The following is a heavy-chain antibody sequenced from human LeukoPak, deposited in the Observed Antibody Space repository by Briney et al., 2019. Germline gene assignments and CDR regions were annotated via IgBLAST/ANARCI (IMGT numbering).Heavy chain of an antibody. CDR3: TTDPTVTTLDY. CDR1: GFTFSNAW. CDR2: IKSKTDGGTT. Sequence: GGSLRLSCVASGFTFSNAWMSWVRQAPGKGLEWVGRIKSKTDGGTTDYAAPVKGRFTISRDDSKNTLYLQMNSLKTEDTAVYYCTTDPTVTTLDYWGQGTLVTVSS. V-gene: IGHV3-15*01. J-gene: IGHJ4*02. D-gene: IGHD4-17*01.